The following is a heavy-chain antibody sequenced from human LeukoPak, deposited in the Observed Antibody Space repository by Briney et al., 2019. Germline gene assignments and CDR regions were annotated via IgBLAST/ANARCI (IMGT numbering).Heavy chain of an antibody. J-gene: IGHJ4*02. CDR1: GGSFSGYY. V-gene: IGHV4-34*01. D-gene: IGHD5-18*01. CDR3: ARVYSYGYVNC. CDR2: INHSGST. Sequence: SETLSLTCAVYGGSFSGYYWSWIRQPPGKGLEWIGEINHSGSTNYNPSLKSRVTISVDTSKNQFSLKLSSVTAADTAVYYCARVYSYGYVNCWGQGTLVTVSS.